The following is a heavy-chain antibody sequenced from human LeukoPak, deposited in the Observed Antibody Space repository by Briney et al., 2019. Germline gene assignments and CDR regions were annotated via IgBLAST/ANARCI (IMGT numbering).Heavy chain of an antibody. CDR1: GFTVSSNY. Sequence: GGSLRLSCAASGFTVSSNYMSWVRQAPGKGLERVSVIYSGGSTYYADSVKGRFTISRDNSKNTLYLQMNSLRAEDTAVCYCARVKRYYYDSSGSPPDYWGQGALVTVSS. D-gene: IGHD3-22*01. J-gene: IGHJ4*02. V-gene: IGHV3-66*01. CDR3: ARVKRYYYDSSGSPPDY. CDR2: IYSGGST.